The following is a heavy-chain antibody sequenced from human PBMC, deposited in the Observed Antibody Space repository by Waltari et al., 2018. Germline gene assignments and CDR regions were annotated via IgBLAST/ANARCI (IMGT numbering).Heavy chain of an antibody. Sequence: QVQLVQSGAEVKKPGASVKVSCKASGYTFTGYYMHWVRQAPGQGLEWRGRLNPNSGGKNYAQKYQCRGTMTRETSISTAYMELSRLRSDDTAVYYCAKDPHRDYGSGSYYNVHYFDYWGQGTLVTVSS. CDR1: GYTFTGYY. D-gene: IGHD3-10*01. CDR3: AKDPHRDYGSGSYYNVHYFDY. CDR2: LNPNSGGK. V-gene: IGHV1-2*06. J-gene: IGHJ4*02.